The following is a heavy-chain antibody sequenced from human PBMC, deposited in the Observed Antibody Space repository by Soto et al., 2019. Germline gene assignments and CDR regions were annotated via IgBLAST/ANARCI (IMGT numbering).Heavy chain of an antibody. J-gene: IGHJ6*03. CDR1: GGTLSSYS. D-gene: IGHD5-12*01. CDR3: ARVTGGHDSGGNYLDV. Sequence: QVQLVQSGPEVKKPGSSVKVSCKTSGGTLSSYSISWVRQAPGQGLEWVGRIITFVGKANVAQQFQGRVTITADRSTDKTYMELRRRTSDDTAVYYWARVTGGHDSGGNYLDVWGTGTTVTVSS. V-gene: IGHV1-69*08. CDR2: IITFVGKA.